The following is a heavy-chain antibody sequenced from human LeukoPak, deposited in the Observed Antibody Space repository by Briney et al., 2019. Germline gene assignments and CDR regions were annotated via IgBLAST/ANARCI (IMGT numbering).Heavy chain of an antibody. CDR1: GDRFSSNSAV. Sequence: SQTLSLTCAISGDRFSSNSAVWNWIRESPSRGLEWLGRTYYRSKWYNDYAVSVKSRMTINPDTSKNQFSLQLNSVTPEDTAVYYCARALVDTGAPDYWGQGTLVTVSS. CDR3: ARALVDTGAPDY. J-gene: IGHJ4*02. V-gene: IGHV6-1*01. D-gene: IGHD3-9*01. CDR2: TYYRSKWYN.